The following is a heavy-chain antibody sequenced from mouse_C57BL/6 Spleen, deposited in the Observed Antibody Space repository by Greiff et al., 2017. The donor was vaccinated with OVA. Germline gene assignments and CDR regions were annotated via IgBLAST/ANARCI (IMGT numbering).Heavy chain of an antibody. V-gene: IGHV1-26*01. J-gene: IGHJ4*01. D-gene: IGHD2-3*01. CDR1: GYTFTDYY. Sequence: EVQLQQSGPELVKPGASVKISCKASGYTFTDYYMNWVKQSHGKSLEWIGDINPNNGGTSYNQKFKGKATLTVDKSSSTAYMELRSLTSEDSAVYYCARRDDGYLYYYAMDYWGQGTSVTVSS. CDR2: INPNNGGT. CDR3: ARRDDGYLYYYAMDY.